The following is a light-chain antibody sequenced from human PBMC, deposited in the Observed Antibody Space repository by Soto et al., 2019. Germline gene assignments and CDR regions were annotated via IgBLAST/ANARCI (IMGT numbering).Light chain of an antibody. V-gene: IGKV1-39*01. CDR1: QSVSSF. J-gene: IGKJ1*01. CDR3: QQSHSTPPT. Sequence: DIQMTQSPSSLSASVGDRVTITCRASQSVSSFLNWYQQKAVKAPKLLIYAASSLQSGVPSRFSGSGSGTDFTLTISSLQPEDFASYYCQQSHSTPPTFGQGTKVDIK. CDR2: AAS.